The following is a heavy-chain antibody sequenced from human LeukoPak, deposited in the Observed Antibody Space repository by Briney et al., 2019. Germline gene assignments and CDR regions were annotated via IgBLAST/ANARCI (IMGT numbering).Heavy chain of an antibody. CDR2: ITSGGDYI. D-gene: IGHD3-9*01. CDR1: GFTFNTFN. CDR3: ARGHYDVLAASYKWTPDY. J-gene: IGHJ4*02. V-gene: IGHV3-21*01. Sequence: PGGSLRLSCAASGFTFNTFNMNWVRQAPGKRLEWVSSITSGGDYIYYADSVKGRFTTSRDNAKNSLSLQLNSLRVEDTAVYYCARGHYDVLAASYKWTPDYWGQGTLVTVSS.